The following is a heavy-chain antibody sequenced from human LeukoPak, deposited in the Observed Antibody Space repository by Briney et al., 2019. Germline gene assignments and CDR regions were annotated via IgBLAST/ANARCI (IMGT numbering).Heavy chain of an antibody. CDR2: INPNSGGT. J-gene: IGHJ5*02. V-gene: IGHV1-2*04. CDR3: ARDLVGVSGNWFDP. D-gene: IGHD2-2*01. CDR1: GYTFTGYY. Sequence: GASVKVSCKASGYTFTGYYMHWVRQAPGQGLEWMGWINPNSGGTNYAQKFQGWVTMTRDTSISTAYVELSRLRSDDTAVYYCARDLVGVSGNWFDPWGQGTLVTVSS.